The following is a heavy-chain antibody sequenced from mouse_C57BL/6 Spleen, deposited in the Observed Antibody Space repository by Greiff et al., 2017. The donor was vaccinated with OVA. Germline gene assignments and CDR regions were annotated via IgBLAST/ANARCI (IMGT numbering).Heavy chain of an antibody. D-gene: IGHD2-3*01. CDR3: ARHVGDGYFDY. J-gene: IGHJ2*01. V-gene: IGHV5-9*01. Sequence: DVHLVESGGGLVKPGGSLKLSCAASGFTFSSYTMSWVRQTPEKRLEWVATISGGGGNTYYPDSVKGRFTISRDNAKNTLYLQMSSLRSEDTALYYCARHVGDGYFDYWGQGTTLTVSS. CDR2: ISGGGGNT. CDR1: GFTFSSYT.